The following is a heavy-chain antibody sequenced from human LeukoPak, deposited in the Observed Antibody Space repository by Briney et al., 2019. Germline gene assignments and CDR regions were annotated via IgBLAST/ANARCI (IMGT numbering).Heavy chain of an antibody. CDR3: ARGTYYYDSSDTPTLAPLFDY. CDR2: ISSSSSYI. V-gene: IGHV3-21*04. J-gene: IGHJ4*02. CDR1: GFTFSSYS. D-gene: IGHD3-22*01. Sequence: GGSLRLSCAASGFTFSSYSMNWVRQAPGKGLEWVSSISSSSSYIYYADSVKGRFTISRDNAKNSLYLQMNSLRAEDTAVYYCARGTYYYDSSDTPTLAPLFDYWGQGTLVTVSS.